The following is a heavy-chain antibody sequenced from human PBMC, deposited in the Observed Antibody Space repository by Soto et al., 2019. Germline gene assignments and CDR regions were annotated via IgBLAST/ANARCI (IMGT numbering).Heavy chain of an antibody. D-gene: IGHD6-6*01. CDR3: ARGPSSSSGRVDY. V-gene: IGHV3-30-3*01. J-gene: IGHJ4*02. CDR2: ISYDGSNK. CDR1: GFTFSSYA. Sequence: QVQLVESGGGVVQPGRSLRLSCAASGFTFSSYAMHWVRQAPGKGLEWVAVISYDGSNKYYADSVKGRFTISRDNSKNTLYLKMNSLRAEDTAVYYCARGPSSSSGRVDYWGQGTLVTVSS.